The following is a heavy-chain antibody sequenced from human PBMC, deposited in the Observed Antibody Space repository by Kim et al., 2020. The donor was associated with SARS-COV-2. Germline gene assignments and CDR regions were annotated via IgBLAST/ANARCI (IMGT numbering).Heavy chain of an antibody. CDR3: ARVQFVVAATEYYYYGLDV. V-gene: IGHV6-1*01. D-gene: IGHD2-15*01. J-gene: IGHJ6*04. CDR1: GDSVSSNSAA. CDR2: TYYRSKWYN. Sequence: SQTLSLTCAISGDSVSSNSAAWNWIRQSPSRGLEWLGRTYYRSKWYNDYAVSVKSRITINPDTSKNQFSLQLNSVTPEDTAVYYCARVQFVVAATEYYYYGLDVWGKVTTVTVSS.